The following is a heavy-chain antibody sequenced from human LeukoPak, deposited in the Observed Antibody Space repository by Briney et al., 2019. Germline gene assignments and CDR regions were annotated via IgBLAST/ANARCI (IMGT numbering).Heavy chain of an antibody. CDR1: GGSISRYY. CDR2: IYTSGST. CDR3: AREEKGEIQYYYDSSGYYSGIFDY. J-gene: IGHJ4*02. Sequence: PSETLSLTCTVSGGSISRYYWSWIRQPAGKGLEWIGRIYTSGSTNYNPSLKGRVPMPVDTSKKHFSLKKSSVTGPDTAVYYRAREEKGEIQYYYDSSGYYSGIFDYWGQGTLVTVSS. D-gene: IGHD3-22*01. V-gene: IGHV4-4*07.